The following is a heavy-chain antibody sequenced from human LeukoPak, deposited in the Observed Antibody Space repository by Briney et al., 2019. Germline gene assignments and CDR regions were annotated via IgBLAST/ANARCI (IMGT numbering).Heavy chain of an antibody. CDR1: VFTFSNYA. D-gene: IGHD4-17*01. Sequence: PVGSLRLSCAPSVFTFSNYAMTWVPQSPGKGLKGVSSISSGDGSTYYADSVKGRFTISRDNSKNTLYLQMNSLRAEETAVYYCAKQIRVTSVQHLYWGQGTLVPVS. V-gene: IGHV3-23*01. CDR2: ISSGDGST. J-gene: IGHJ4*02. CDR3: AKQIRVTSVQHLY.